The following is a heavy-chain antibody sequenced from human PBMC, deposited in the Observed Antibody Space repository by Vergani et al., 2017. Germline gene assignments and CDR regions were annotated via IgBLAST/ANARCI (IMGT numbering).Heavy chain of an antibody. CDR1: GYTFTSYG. D-gene: IGHD5-18*01. J-gene: IGHJ6*02. Sequence: QVQLVQSGAEVKKPGASVKVSCKASGYTFTSYGISWVRQAPGQGLEWMGWISAYNGNTNYAQKLQGRVTITADKSTSTAYMELSSLRSEDTAVYYCARDPAGGYSYGNYYYYGMDVWGQGTTVTVSS. CDR3: ARDPAGGYSYGNYYYYGMDV. V-gene: IGHV1-18*01. CDR2: ISAYNGNT.